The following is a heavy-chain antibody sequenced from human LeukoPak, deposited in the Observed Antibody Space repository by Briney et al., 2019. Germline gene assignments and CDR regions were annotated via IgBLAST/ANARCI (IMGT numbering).Heavy chain of an antibody. J-gene: IGHJ5*02. Sequence: GGSLRLSCAASGFTFSSYSMNWVRQAPGKGLEWVSSISSSSSYIYYADSVKGRFTISRDNAKNSLYLQMNSLRAEDTAVYYCARAAGYGNWFDPWGQGTLVTVSS. V-gene: IGHV3-21*01. CDR3: ARAAGYGNWFDP. D-gene: IGHD6-13*01. CDR2: ISSSSSYI. CDR1: GFTFSSYS.